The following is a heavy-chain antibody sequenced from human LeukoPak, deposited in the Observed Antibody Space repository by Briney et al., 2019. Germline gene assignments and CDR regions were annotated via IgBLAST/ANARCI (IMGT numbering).Heavy chain of an antibody. CDR3: ARNAADCTTSACYDS. Sequence: LSGGSLRLSCAASGFTFRNYAMTWVRQAPGKGLEWDSVVTGNGDTTYYADSLKGRFTISRDNSRNTLYLQMNSLRAEDTAVYHCARNAADCTTSACYDSWGQGTLVTVSS. V-gene: IGHV3-23*01. CDR2: VTGNGDTT. J-gene: IGHJ4*02. CDR1: GFTFRNYA. D-gene: IGHD2-8*01.